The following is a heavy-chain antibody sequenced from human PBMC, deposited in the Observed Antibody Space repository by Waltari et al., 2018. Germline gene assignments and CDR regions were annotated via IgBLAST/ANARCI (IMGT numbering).Heavy chain of an antibody. V-gene: IGHV1-46*01. J-gene: IGHJ4*02. CDR1: GYTFTSYY. CDR2: INPSGGST. D-gene: IGHD3-10*01. Sequence: QVQLAQSGAEVKKPGASVKVSCKASGYTFTSYYMHWVRQAPGQGLEWMGIINPSGGSTSYAQKFQGRVTMTSDTSTSTVYMELSSLRSEDTAVYYCAREGITMVQGVITPTDYWGQGTLVTVSS. CDR3: AREGITMVQGVITPTDY.